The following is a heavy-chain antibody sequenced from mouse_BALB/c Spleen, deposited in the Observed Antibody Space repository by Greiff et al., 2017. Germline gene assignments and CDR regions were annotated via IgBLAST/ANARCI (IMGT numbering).Heavy chain of an antibody. V-gene: IGHV1-55*01. CDR3: ARDSSGYVSAWFAY. CDR2: IYPGSGST. Sequence: QVQLQQPGAELVKPGTSVKLSCKASGYNFTSYWINWVKLRPGQGLEWIGDIYPGSGSTNYNEKFKSKATLTVDTSSSTAYMQLSSLASEDSALYYCARDSSGYVSAWFAYWGQGTLVTVSA. CDR1: GYNFTSYW. D-gene: IGHD3-2*01. J-gene: IGHJ3*01.